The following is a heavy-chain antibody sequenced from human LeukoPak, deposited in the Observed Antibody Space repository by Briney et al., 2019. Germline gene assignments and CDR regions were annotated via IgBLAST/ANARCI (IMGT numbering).Heavy chain of an antibody. D-gene: IGHD3-9*01. CDR3: ARDLSYYDILTGYFVRNAFDI. V-gene: IGHV4-59*01. J-gene: IGHJ3*02. CDR1: GGSISSYY. Sequence: SETLSLTCTVSGGSISSYYWSWIRQPPGKGLEWIGYIYYSGSTNYNPPLKSRVTISVDTSKNQFSLKLSSVTAADTAVYYCARDLSYYDILTGYFVRNAFDIWGQGTMVTVSS. CDR2: IYYSGST.